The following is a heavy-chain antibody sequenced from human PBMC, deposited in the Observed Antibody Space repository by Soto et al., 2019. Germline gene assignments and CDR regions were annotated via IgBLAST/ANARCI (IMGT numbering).Heavy chain of an antibody. V-gene: IGHV4-4*02. CDR2: IYHSGST. D-gene: IGHD4-17*01. Sequence: SETLSLTCAVSGGSISSSNWWSWVRQPPGKGLEWIGEIYHSGSTNYNPSLKSRVTISVDKSKNQFSLKLSSVTAADTAVYYCARDFLPARTTVHYHDYWGQGTLVTVSS. CDR1: GGSISSSNW. J-gene: IGHJ4*02. CDR3: ARDFLPARTTVHYHDY.